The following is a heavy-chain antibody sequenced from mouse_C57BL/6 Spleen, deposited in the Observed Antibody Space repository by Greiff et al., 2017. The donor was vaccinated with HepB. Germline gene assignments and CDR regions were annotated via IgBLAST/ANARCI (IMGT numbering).Heavy chain of an antibody. V-gene: IGHV1-55*01. D-gene: IGHD1-1*01. J-gene: IGHJ2*01. CDR2: IYPGSGST. CDR1: GYTFTSYW. Sequence: VQLQQPGAELVKPGASVKMSCKASGYTFTSYWITWVKQRPGQGLEWIGDIYPGSGSTNYNEKFKSKATLTVDTSSSTAYMQLSSLTSEDSAVYYCAMGYGSSRYYFDYWGQGTTLTVSS. CDR3: AMGYGSSRYYFDY.